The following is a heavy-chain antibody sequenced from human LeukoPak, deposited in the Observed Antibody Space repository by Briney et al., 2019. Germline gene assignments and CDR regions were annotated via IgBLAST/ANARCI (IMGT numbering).Heavy chain of an antibody. CDR2: INPNSGGT. D-gene: IGHD3-3*01. Sequence: ASVKVSCKASGYTFTGYYMHWVRQAPGQGLEWMGWINPNSGGTNYAQKFQGRVTMTRDTSISTAYMELSRLRSDDTAVYYCARGRFLEWSLFDYWGQGTLVTVSS. CDR1: GYTFTGYY. V-gene: IGHV1-2*02. J-gene: IGHJ4*02. CDR3: ARGRFLEWSLFDY.